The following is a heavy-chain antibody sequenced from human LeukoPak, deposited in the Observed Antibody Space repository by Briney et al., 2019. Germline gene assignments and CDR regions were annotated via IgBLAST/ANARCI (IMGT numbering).Heavy chain of an antibody. V-gene: IGHV4-61*02. CDR1: GGSISSGSYY. Sequence: PSQTLSLTCTVSGGSISSGSYYWSWIRQPAGKGLEWIGRIYTSGSTNYNPSLKSRVTISVDTSKNQFSLKLSSVTAADTAVYYCAREGVYYYDSSGYYHYFDYWGQGTLVTVSS. CDR3: AREGVYYYDSSGYYHYFDY. J-gene: IGHJ4*02. CDR2: IYTSGST. D-gene: IGHD3-22*01.